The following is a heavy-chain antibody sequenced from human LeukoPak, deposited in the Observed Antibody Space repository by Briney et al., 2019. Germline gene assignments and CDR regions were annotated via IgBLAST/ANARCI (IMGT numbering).Heavy chain of an antibody. CDR1: GFTFSSYG. D-gene: IGHD2-8*01. CDR2: ISDDGRST. Sequence: GGSLRLSCAASGFTFSSYGMSWVRQAPGKGLEWVSSISDDGRSTYYADSVKGRFTISKDNSKNTMYLQMDNLRAEDTAIYYCAKRVPCTSSSVYFDYWGQGTLVTVSS. CDR3: AKRVPCTSSSVYFDY. V-gene: IGHV3-23*01. J-gene: IGHJ4*02.